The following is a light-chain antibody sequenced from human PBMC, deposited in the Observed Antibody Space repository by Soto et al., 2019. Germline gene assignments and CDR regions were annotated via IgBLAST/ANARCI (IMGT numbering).Light chain of an antibody. J-gene: IGKJ1*01. CDR2: GAS. CDR1: QNVSSN. V-gene: IGKV3-15*01. CDR3: QQYNTWPWT. Sequence: EIVMTQSPATLSVSPGERATLSCRASQNVSSNLAWYQQKPGQAHRLLIYGASTRATGIAARLSGSGSGTEFTLTISSLQSEDFAVYYCQQYNTWPWTFGQGTKVDVK.